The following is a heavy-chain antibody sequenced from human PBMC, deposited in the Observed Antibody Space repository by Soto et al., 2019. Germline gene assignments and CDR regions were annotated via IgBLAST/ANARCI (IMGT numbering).Heavy chain of an antibody. V-gene: IGHV1-69*01. CDR1: GGTFSGYA. J-gene: IGHJ1*01. Sequence: QAQLMQSGAEVKKPGSSVKVSCKASGGTFSGYAINWVRQAPGQGLEWMGGIIPLLGITDYGQKFKGRITIAADESTGTAYMDLRGLRSEDTAGYYCARDPRSITGTTSSEDFQHWGHGTLVSVSS. CDR2: IIPLLGIT. CDR3: ARDPRSITGTTSSEDFQH. D-gene: IGHD1-20*01.